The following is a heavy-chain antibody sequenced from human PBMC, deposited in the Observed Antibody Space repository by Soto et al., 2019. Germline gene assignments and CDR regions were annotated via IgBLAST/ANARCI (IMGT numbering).Heavy chain of an antibody. CDR3: AGGRIVVACSSAYYSMDV. D-gene: IGHD6-19*01. J-gene: IGHJ6*02. CDR1: GGNPSNSA. CDR2: IIPVFGII. Sequence: QVHLLLQSGAEVKKPGSSVKVACKASGGNPSNSAISWVRQAPGQGLEWMGGIIPVFGIISHAQNFQGRVTITADESKSTAYMELSSLRSEDTAVYFCAGGRIVVACSSAYYSMDVWGQGTTVTVSS. V-gene: IGHV1-69*01.